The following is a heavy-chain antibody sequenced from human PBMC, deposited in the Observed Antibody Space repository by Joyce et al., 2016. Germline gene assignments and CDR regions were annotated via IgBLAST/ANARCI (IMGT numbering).Heavy chain of an antibody. Sequence: QVQLVQSGAEVKKPGASVKVSCKASGYTFTNYDMHWVRQAPGQGLEWVGTINPSGGSTTAAQKFQGRFTMTRDTSTSTVYMELSSLRSEDTAVYYCARDTARATGYYYYGMDVWGQGTTVTVSS. V-gene: IGHV1-46*01. J-gene: IGHJ6*02. CDR1: GYTFTNYD. D-gene: IGHD5-18*01. CDR2: INPSGGST. CDR3: ARDTARATGYYYYGMDV.